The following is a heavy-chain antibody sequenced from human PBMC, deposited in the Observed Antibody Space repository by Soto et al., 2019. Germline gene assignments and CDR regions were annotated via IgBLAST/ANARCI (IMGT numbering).Heavy chain of an antibody. CDR2: IKQDGSEK. CDR3: ARAEKYYEFWRGYYRAPLWLDP. CDR1: GFTFSSYW. J-gene: IGHJ5*02. V-gene: IGHV3-7*04. D-gene: IGHD3-3*01. Sequence: GGSLRLSCAASGFTFSSYWMSWVRQAPGKGLEWVANIKQDGSEKYYVDSVKGRFTISRDNAKNSLYLQMNSPRAEDTAVYYCARAEKYYEFWRGYYRAPLWLDPWGQGTLVTVSS.